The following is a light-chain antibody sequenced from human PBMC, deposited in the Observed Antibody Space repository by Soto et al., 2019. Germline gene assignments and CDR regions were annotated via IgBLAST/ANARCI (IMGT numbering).Light chain of an antibody. CDR3: QHYKMYYPWM. CDR1: QSITTW. V-gene: IGKV1-5*01. Sequence: DIQMTQSPSTVSAYVGDSVTITCRASQSITTWLAWYQQRPGKATKLLIYDVSSLQSGVPSRFSGSGSGTEFTLTISSLQPDDFANYYCQHYKMYYPWMFGQGTKVDIK. CDR2: DVS. J-gene: IGKJ1*01.